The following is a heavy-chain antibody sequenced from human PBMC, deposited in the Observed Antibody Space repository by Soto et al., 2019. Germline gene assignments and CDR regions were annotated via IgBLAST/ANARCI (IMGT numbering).Heavy chain of an antibody. D-gene: IGHD3-22*01. CDR2: IYWDDDK. V-gene: IGHV2-5*02. J-gene: IGHJ5*02. Sequence: QITLKESGPTLVKPTQTLTLTCTFSGFSLSTSGVGVGWIRQPPGKALEWLALIYWDDDKRYSPSLKSRLTITTDPPXTXVXXTMTNMYPVDTATYYCAHSLIGYYYDSSGSNWFDPWGQGTLVTFSS. CDR1: GFSLSTSGVG. CDR3: AHSLIGYYYDSSGSNWFDP.